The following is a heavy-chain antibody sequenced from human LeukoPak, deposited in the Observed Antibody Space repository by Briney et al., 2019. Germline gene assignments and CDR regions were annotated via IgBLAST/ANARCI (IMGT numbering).Heavy chain of an antibody. CDR2: ISYDGSNK. Sequence: GGSLRLSCAASGFTFSSYAMHWVRQAPGKGLEWVAVISYDGSNKYYADSVKGRFTISRDNSKNTLYVQMNSLRAEDTAVYYCARESRSSSPFDYWGQGTLVTVSS. J-gene: IGHJ4*02. D-gene: IGHD6-6*01. CDR1: GFTFSSYA. CDR3: ARESRSSSPFDY. V-gene: IGHV3-30*04.